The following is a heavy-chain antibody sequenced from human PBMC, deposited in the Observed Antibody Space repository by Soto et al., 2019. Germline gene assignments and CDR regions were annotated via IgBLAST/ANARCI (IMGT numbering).Heavy chain of an antibody. CDR1: GGTFSSYA. D-gene: IGHD6-13*01. Sequence: GASVKVSCKASGGTFSSYAISWVRQAPGQGLEWMGGIIPIFGTANCAQKFQGRVTITADESTSTAYMELSSLRSEDTAVYYCARGIWQQLAYDAFDIWGQGTMVTVSS. J-gene: IGHJ3*02. V-gene: IGHV1-69*13. CDR2: IIPIFGTA. CDR3: ARGIWQQLAYDAFDI.